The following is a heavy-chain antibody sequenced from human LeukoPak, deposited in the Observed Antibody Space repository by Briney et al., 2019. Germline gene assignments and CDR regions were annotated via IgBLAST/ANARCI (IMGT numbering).Heavy chain of an antibody. Sequence: GGSLRLSCVASGFTFSNYTMSWVRQAPGKGLEWVSLISGSIGSTSYAGSVKGRFTISRDNSKNTLYLQMNSLRAEDTALYFCAKKAQYNGNYPLDYWGQGTLVTVSS. D-gene: IGHD1-26*01. J-gene: IGHJ4*02. CDR1: GFTFSNYT. V-gene: IGHV3-23*01. CDR2: ISGSIGST. CDR3: AKKAQYNGNYPLDY.